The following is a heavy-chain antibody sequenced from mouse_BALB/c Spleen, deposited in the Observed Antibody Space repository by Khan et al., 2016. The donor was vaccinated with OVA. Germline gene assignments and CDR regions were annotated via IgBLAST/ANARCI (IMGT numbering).Heavy chain of an antibody. D-gene: IGHD2-1*01. CDR2: IDPSTGYT. Sequence: QVQLKQSGAELAKPGASVKMSCKASGYTFTTYWMHWVKQRPGQGLEWIGYIDPSTGYTEYNQKFKDKATLTTDKSSRTAYMQMSNLTSEDSAVYYCARRGRYGIFAYWGQGTLVTVSA. CDR1: GYTFTTYW. V-gene: IGHV1-7*01. J-gene: IGHJ3*01. CDR3: ARRGRYGIFAY.